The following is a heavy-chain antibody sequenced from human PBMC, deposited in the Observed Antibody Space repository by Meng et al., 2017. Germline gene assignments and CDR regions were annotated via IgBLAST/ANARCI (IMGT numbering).Heavy chain of an antibody. J-gene: IGHJ3*02. CDR2: INHSGST. D-gene: IGHD2-15*01. Sequence: ESLKISCAVYGGSFSGYYWSWIRQPPGKGLEWIGEINHSGSTNYNPSLKSRVTISVDTSKNQFSLKLSSVTAADTAVYYCARGRPLLYCSGGSCYYAFDIWGQGTMVTVSS. V-gene: IGHV4-34*01. CDR3: ARGRPLLYCSGGSCYYAFDI. CDR1: GGSFSGYY.